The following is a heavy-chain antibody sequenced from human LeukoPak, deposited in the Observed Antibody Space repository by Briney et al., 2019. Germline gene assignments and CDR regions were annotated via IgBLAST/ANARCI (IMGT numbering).Heavy chain of an antibody. CDR1: GFTFSSYG. D-gene: IGHD4-17*01. CDR3: ARGHTAVTRHFDF. V-gene: IGHV3-30*02. J-gene: IGHJ4*02. Sequence: GGSLRLSCAASGFTFSSYGMHWVRQAPGKGLEWVAFIRYDGSNKYYADSVKGRFTISRDDAKNLLYLDMNSLRAEDTAVCYCARGHTAVTRHFDFWGQGTLVTVSS. CDR2: IRYDGSNK.